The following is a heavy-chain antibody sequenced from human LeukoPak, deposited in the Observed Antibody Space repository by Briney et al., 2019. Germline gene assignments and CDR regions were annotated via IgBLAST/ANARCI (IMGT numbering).Heavy chain of an antibody. V-gene: IGHV3-23*01. D-gene: IGHD2-15*01. J-gene: IGHJ4*02. CDR1: GFTFSSYA. Sequence: GGSLRLSCAASGFTFSSYALNWVRQAPGKGLEWVSTISGGGGSTYYADSVKGRFTISRDNSKNTLYLQMNSLRAEDTAVYYCAREGGRYCSGGSCYSFGYYFDYWGQGTLVTVSS. CDR3: AREGGRYCSGGSCYSFGYYFDY. CDR2: ISGGGGST.